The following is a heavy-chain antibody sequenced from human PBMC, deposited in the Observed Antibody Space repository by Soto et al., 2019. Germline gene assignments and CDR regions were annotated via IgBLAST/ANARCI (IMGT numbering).Heavy chain of an antibody. CDR3: AIAVVADTAFDY. J-gene: IGHJ4*02. Sequence: PGGSLRLSCAASGFTFSSYAMHWVRQAPGKGLEWVAVISYDGSNKYYADSVKGRFTISRDNSKNTLYLQMNSLRAEDTAVYYCAIAVVADTAFDYWGQGTLVTVSS. D-gene: IGHD2-15*01. CDR1: GFTFSSYA. CDR2: ISYDGSNK. V-gene: IGHV3-30-3*01.